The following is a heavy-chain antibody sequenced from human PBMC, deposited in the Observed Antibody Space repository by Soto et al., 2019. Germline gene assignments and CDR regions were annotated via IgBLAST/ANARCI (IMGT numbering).Heavy chain of an antibody. J-gene: IGHJ3*02. Sequence: GGSLRLSCAASGFTFSSYAMSWVRQAPGKGLEWVSAISGSGGSTYYADSVKGRFTISRDNSKNTLYLQMNSLTAEDTAVYYCAKRITYCSGGSCYFRAFDIWGQGTMVTVSS. D-gene: IGHD2-15*01. CDR1: GFTFSSYA. CDR2: ISGSGGST. CDR3: AKRITYCSGGSCYFRAFDI. V-gene: IGHV3-23*01.